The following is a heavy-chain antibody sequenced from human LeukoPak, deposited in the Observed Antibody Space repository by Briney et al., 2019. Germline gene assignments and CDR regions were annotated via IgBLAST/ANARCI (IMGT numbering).Heavy chain of an antibody. Sequence: ASVKVSCKASGYTFTSYAMHWVRQAPGQRLEWMGWINAGNGNTKYSQKFQGRVTITRDTSASTAYMELSSLRSEDTAVYYCARDRRGYYYYYGMDVWGQGTTVTVSS. CDR3: ARDRRGYYYYYGMDV. CDR1: GYTFTSYA. D-gene: IGHD2/OR15-2a*01. V-gene: IGHV1-3*01. CDR2: INAGNGNT. J-gene: IGHJ6*02.